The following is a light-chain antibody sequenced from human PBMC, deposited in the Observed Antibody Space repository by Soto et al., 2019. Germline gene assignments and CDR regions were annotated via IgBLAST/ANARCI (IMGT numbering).Light chain of an antibody. V-gene: IGKV3-20*01. J-gene: IGKJ3*01. CDR1: QSVGGSS. CDR3: QRYGRSPFT. Sequence: IVLTQSPVTLSLSPGERATVSCRASQSVGGSSLAWYQQRPGQAPRLLIYDTSKRATGIPDRFSGSGSGTDFTLTISRLEPEDFAVYYCQRYGRSPFTFGPGTKVDIK. CDR2: DTS.